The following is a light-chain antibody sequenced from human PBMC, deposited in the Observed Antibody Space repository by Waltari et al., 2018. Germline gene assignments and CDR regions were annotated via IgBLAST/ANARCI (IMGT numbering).Light chain of an antibody. Sequence: DIQMTQSPSTLSASIGDRVTTTCRASQTIGRRLAWYQKSPGKAPKLLIYDASSLESGVPSRFSGSGSGTEFTLTISSLHPHDLATFYCQQYNSHSPLTFGGGTKVEIK. J-gene: IGKJ4*01. CDR1: QTIGRR. CDR3: QQYNSHSPLT. V-gene: IGKV1-5*01. CDR2: DAS.